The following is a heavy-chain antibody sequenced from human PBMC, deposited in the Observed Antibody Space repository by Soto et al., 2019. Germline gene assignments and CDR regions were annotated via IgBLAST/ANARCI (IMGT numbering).Heavy chain of an antibody. CDR1: GYTFTGYY. CDR2: INPNSGGT. J-gene: IGHJ6*02. Sequence: GASVKVSCKASGYTFTGYYMHWVRQAPGQGLEWMGWINPNSGGTNYAQKFQGRVTMTRDTSISTAYMELSRLRSDDTAVYYCARDRPVWSGYYDSLLDYYGMDVWGQGTTVTVSS. D-gene: IGHD3-3*01. CDR3: ARDRPVWSGYYDSLLDYYGMDV. V-gene: IGHV1-2*02.